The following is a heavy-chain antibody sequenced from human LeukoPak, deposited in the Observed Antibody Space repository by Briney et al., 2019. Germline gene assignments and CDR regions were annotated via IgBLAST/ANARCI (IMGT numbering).Heavy chain of an antibody. D-gene: IGHD2-15*01. CDR3: ARDRYCSGGSCDY. V-gene: IGHV3-66*02. Sequence: GGSLRLSCAASGFTVSSNYMTLVRQAPGEGLEWVSVIYSGGRTYYPASLKGRFTISRDNSKNQLYLQMNSLRAEDTAVYYCARDRYCSGGSCDYWGQGTLVTVSS. J-gene: IGHJ4*02. CDR2: IYSGGRT. CDR1: GFTVSSNY.